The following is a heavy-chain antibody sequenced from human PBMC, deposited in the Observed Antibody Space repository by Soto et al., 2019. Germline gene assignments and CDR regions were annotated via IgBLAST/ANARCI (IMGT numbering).Heavy chain of an antibody. D-gene: IGHD3-3*01. CDR3: AKDSVYDFWSGYYTKFDY. CDR2: ISYDGSNK. Sequence: GGSLRLSCAASGFTFSTYGMHWVRQAPGKGLEWVAVISYDGSNKYYADSVKGRFTISRDNSKNTLYLQMNSLRAEDTAVYYCAKDSVYDFWSGYYTKFDYWGQGTLVTVSS. V-gene: IGHV3-30*18. J-gene: IGHJ4*02. CDR1: GFTFSTYG.